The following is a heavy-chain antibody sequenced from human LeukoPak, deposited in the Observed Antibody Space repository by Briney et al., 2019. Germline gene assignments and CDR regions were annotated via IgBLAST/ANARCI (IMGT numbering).Heavy chain of an antibody. CDR2: ISGSGGST. CDR1: GFTFSDYY. V-gene: IGHV3-23*01. D-gene: IGHD3-10*01. CDR3: AKDFGELIWSGELSLDN. Sequence: PGGSLRLSCAASGFTFSDYYMDWVRQAPGKGLEWVSAISGSGGSTYYADSIKGRFTISRDNSKNTLYLQTNSLRAEDTAVYYCAKDFGELIWSGELSLDNWGQGTLVTVSS. J-gene: IGHJ4*02.